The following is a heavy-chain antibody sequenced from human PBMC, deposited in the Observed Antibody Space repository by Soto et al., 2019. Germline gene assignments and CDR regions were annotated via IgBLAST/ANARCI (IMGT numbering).Heavy chain of an antibody. Sequence: SETLSLTCTVSGGSISSGGYYWSWIRQHPGEGLEWIGYIYYSGSTYYNPSLKSRVTISVDTSKNQFSLKLSSVTAADTAVYYCARGTMVRGAHSDGMDVWGQGTTVTVSS. CDR3: ARGTMVRGAHSDGMDV. CDR2: IYYSGST. CDR1: GGSISSGGYY. J-gene: IGHJ6*02. V-gene: IGHV4-31*03. D-gene: IGHD3-10*01.